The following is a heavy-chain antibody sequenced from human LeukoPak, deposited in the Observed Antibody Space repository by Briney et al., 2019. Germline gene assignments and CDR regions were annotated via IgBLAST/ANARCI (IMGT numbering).Heavy chain of an antibody. D-gene: IGHD6-13*01. CDR1: GGSISSGGYY. Sequence: SQTLSLTCTVSGGSISSGGYYWSWIRQHPGKGLEWIGYIYYSGSTYYNPSLKSRVTISVDTSKNQFSLKLSSVTAADTAVYYCARDRHSSSWYPYYYYGMDVWGQGTTVTVSS. J-gene: IGHJ6*02. V-gene: IGHV4-31*03. CDR3: ARDRHSSSWYPYYYYGMDV. CDR2: IYYSGST.